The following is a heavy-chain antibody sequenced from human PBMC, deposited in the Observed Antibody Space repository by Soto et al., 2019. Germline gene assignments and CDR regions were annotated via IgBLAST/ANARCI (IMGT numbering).Heavy chain of an antibody. Sequence: NPSETLSLTCTVSGGSISSGDYYWSRIRQPPGKGLEWIGYIYYSGSTFYNPSLKNRVTISLDTSKIQFSLKLSSVTAADTAVYYCVREGGVNWFDPWGQGTLVTVSS. D-gene: IGHD3-16*01. CDR3: VREGGVNWFDP. J-gene: IGHJ5*02. CDR1: GGSISSGDYY. CDR2: IYYSGST. V-gene: IGHV4-30-4*01.